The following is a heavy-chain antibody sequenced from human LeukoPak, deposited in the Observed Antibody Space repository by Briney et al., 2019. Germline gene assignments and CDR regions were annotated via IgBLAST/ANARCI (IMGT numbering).Heavy chain of an antibody. CDR3: AREAYDILTGYRSYWYFDL. V-gene: IGHV3-21*05. Sequence: GGSLRLSCAASEFTFSSYAMQWVRQAPGKGLEWVSYISSSSLYTNYADSVKGRFTISRDNAKNSLYLQMNSLRAEDTAVYYCAREAYDILTGYRSYWYFDLWGRGTLVTVSS. CDR1: EFTFSSYA. J-gene: IGHJ2*01. D-gene: IGHD3-9*01. CDR2: ISSSSLYT.